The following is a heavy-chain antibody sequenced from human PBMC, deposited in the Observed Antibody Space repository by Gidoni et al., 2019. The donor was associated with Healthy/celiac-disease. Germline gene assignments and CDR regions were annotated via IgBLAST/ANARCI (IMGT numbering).Heavy chain of an antibody. CDR3: ARVIGYCSSTSCYPSWFDP. V-gene: IGHV4-34*01. J-gene: IGHJ5*02. D-gene: IGHD2-2*01. CDR1: GGSFRGYY. CDR2: INHSGST. Sequence: QVQLQQWGAGLLKPSETLSLTCAVYGGSFRGYYWSWFRQPPGKGLEWIGEINHSGSTNYNPSLKSRVTISVDTSKNQFSLKLSSVTAADTAVYYCARVIGYCSSTSCYPSWFDPWGQGTLVTVSS.